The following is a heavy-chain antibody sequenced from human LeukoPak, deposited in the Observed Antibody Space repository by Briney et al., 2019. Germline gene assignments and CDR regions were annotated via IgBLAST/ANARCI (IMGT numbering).Heavy chain of an antibody. CDR1: GYTLTELS. CDR3: ARHPPPAIAAAPDY. J-gene: IGHJ4*02. V-gene: IGHV1-69*13. CDR2: IIPIFGTA. Sequence: ASVKVSCKVSGYTLTELSMHWVRQAPGKGLEWMGGIIPIFGTANYAQKFQGRVTITADESTSTAYMELSSLRSEDTAVYYCARHPPPAIAAAPDYWGQGTLVTVSS. D-gene: IGHD6-13*01.